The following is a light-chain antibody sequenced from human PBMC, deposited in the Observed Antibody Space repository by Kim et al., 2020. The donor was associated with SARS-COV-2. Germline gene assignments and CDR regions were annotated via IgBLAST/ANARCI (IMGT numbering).Light chain of an antibody. CDR2: DVS. V-gene: IGLV2-14*03. Sequence: QSALTQPASVSGSPGQSITISCTGTSTDVGGYNFVSWYQQHPGRAPKLLIYDVSIRPSGVSNHFSGSKSGNTASLTISGLQAEDEADYYCNSYTTSGTLESVFGGGTQLTVL. CDR3: NSYTTSGTLESV. J-gene: IGLJ7*01. CDR1: STDVGGYNF.